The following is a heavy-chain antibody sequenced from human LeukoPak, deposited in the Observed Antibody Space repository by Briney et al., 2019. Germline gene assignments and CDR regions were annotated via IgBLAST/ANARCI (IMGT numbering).Heavy chain of an antibody. Sequence: GASVTVSCKASGGTFSSYAISWVRQAPGQGLEWMGRIIPILGIANYAQKFQGRVTITADKSTSTAYMELSSLRSEDTAVYYCATEFYGSGSYYSVGWFDPWGQGTLVTVSS. CDR1: GGTFSSYA. J-gene: IGHJ5*02. CDR2: IIPILGIA. CDR3: ATEFYGSGSYYSVGWFDP. V-gene: IGHV1-69*04. D-gene: IGHD3-10*01.